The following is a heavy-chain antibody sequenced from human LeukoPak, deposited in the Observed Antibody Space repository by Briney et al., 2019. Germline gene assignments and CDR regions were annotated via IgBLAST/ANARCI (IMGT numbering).Heavy chain of an antibody. D-gene: IGHD3-10*01. J-gene: IGHJ4*02. CDR1: GFTFSDYY. CDR2: ISSSGSTI. Sequence: GGSLRLSCAASGFTFSDYYMSWIRQAPGKGLEWVSYISSSGSTIYYADSVKGRFTISRDNAKNSLYLQMNSLRAEDTAVYYCARDSGSNPLWFGEFDYWGQGTLVTVSS. V-gene: IGHV3-11*04. CDR3: ARDSGSNPLWFGEFDY.